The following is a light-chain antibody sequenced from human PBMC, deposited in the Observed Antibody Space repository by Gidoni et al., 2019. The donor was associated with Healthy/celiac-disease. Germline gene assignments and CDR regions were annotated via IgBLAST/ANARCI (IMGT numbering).Light chain of an antibody. Sequence: DIQMTQSPSTLSASVGDRVTITCRASQSISSWLAWYQQKPGKAPKLLIYDASSLESGVPSRFSGSGSGTEFTLTISSLQPDDFATYYCRQYNSYSYTFXXXTKLEIK. J-gene: IGKJ2*01. CDR3: RQYNSYSYT. CDR2: DAS. CDR1: QSISSW. V-gene: IGKV1-5*01.